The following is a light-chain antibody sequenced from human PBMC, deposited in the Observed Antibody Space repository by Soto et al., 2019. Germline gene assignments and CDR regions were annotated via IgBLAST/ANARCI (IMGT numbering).Light chain of an antibody. CDR3: QQFGTSPPFT. V-gene: IGKV3-20*01. Sequence: EIVLTQSPGTLSLSPGERATLSCRASQSVSSSFLAWYQHKPGQAPRLLIYDASSRATGIPDRFSGSGSGTDFTLTISRLEPEDFAVYYCQQFGTSPPFTFGPGTKVDFK. CDR2: DAS. J-gene: IGKJ3*01. CDR1: QSVSSSF.